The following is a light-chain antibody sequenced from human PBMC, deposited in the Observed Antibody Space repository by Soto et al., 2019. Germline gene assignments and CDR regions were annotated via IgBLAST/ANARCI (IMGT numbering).Light chain of an antibody. J-gene: IGKJ5*01. Sequence: DIQMTQSPSSLSASLGDRVTITFQASQDVSNYLNWYQQKLGKAPKLLIYDASNLETGVPSRFSGSGSGTYFSFTISSLQPEDFATYYCQQYSNLITFGQGTRLEI. CDR3: QQYSNLIT. CDR1: QDVSNY. V-gene: IGKV1-33*01. CDR2: DAS.